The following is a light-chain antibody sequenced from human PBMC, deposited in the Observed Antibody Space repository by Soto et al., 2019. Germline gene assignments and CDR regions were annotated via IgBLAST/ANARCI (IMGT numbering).Light chain of an antibody. CDR3: QQYNNWPLT. J-gene: IGKJ4*01. V-gene: IGKV3-15*01. CDR1: QSVSSN. CDR2: DAS. Sequence: EIVMTQSPATLSVSPGEGATLSCRASQSVSSNLAWYQQRPGQAPRLLIYDASTRATGIPATFSGSGSGTEFTLTISSLVSEDVAAYYCQQYNNWPLTFGGGTKVEIK.